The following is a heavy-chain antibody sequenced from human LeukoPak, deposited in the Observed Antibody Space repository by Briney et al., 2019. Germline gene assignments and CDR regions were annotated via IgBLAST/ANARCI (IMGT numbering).Heavy chain of an antibody. D-gene: IGHD2-15*01. CDR1: GFTFSSYE. CDR3: ARKDSAGDYFDY. Sequence: GGSLRLSCAASGFTFSSYEMNCVRQAPGKGLQWVSYISSSGSTIYYADSVKGRFIISRDNAKNSLYLQMNSLRAEDTAVYYCARKDSAGDYFDYWGQGTLVTV. J-gene: IGHJ4*02. CDR2: ISSSGSTI. V-gene: IGHV3-48*03.